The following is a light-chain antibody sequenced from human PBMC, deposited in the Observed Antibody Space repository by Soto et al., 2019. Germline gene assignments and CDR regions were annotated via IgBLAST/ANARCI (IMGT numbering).Light chain of an antibody. CDR3: QQPYSFPLT. V-gene: IGKV1-12*01. CDR2: ATS. CDR1: QDISTW. J-gene: IGKJ4*01. Sequence: DIQMTQSPSSVSASVGDRVTITCRASQDISTWLAWYQQQPGKAPKLLIYATSNLQTGVPSRFSGSGSGTDFTLTISNLQPEDFATYYCQQPYSFPLTFGGGTKVDIK.